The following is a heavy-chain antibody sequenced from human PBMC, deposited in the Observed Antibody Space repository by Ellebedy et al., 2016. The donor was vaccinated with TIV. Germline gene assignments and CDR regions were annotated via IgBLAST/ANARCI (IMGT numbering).Heavy chain of an antibody. Sequence: PGGSLRLSCAASGFTLSDAWMAWVRQAPGKGLEWVGRIRSKTNGGPIEYAAPVKGRFTILRDDSKNTLYLQMNSLKTEDTGVYYCATDDSAYWGQGTLVTVSS. CDR1: GFTLSDAW. J-gene: IGHJ4*02. V-gene: IGHV3-15*01. CDR3: ATDDSAY. CDR2: IRSKTNGGPI. D-gene: IGHD2-21*01.